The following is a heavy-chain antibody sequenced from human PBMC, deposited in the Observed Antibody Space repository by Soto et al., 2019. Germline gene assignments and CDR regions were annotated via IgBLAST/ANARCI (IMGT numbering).Heavy chain of an antibody. CDR2: IYYSGST. V-gene: IGHV4-39*01. CDR3: ARYGREIQLWSMCYFDY. CDR1: GGSISSSSYY. J-gene: IGHJ4*02. Sequence: PSETLSLTCTVSGGSISSSSYYWGWIRQPPGKGLEWIGSIYYSGSTYYNPSLKSRVTISVDTSKNQFSLKLSSVTAADTAVYYCARYGREIQLWSMCYFDYWGQGTLVTVSS. D-gene: IGHD5-18*01.